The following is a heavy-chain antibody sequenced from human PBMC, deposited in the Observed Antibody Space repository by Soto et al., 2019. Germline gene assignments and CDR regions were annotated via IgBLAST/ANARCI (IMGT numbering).Heavy chain of an antibody. V-gene: IGHV3-53*01. CDR1: GFPVSSNY. D-gene: IGHD3-9*01. CDR2: IYSGGST. J-gene: IGHJ6*02. Sequence: VGSLILSCSASGFPVSSNYMSWVRAAPGKGLEWVSVIYSGGSTYYADSVKGRFTISRDNSKNTLYLQMNSLRAEDTAVYYCARDFLYYDILTGYRHYYGMDVWGQGTTVTVSS. CDR3: ARDFLYYDILTGYRHYYGMDV.